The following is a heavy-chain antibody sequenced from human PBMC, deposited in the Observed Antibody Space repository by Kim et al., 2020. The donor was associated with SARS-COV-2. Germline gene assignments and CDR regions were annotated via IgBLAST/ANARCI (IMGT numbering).Heavy chain of an antibody. CDR1: GFTFDDYA. J-gene: IGHJ6*02. CDR3: AKDIGYSSSWYATANDYYYGMDV. D-gene: IGHD6-13*01. Sequence: GGSLRLSCAASGFTFDDYAMHWVRQASGKGLEWVSLISGDGGSTYYADSVKGRFTISRDNSKNSLYLQMNSLRTEDTALYYCAKDIGYSSSWYATANDYYYGMDVWGQGTTVTVSS. CDR2: ISGDGGST. V-gene: IGHV3-43*02.